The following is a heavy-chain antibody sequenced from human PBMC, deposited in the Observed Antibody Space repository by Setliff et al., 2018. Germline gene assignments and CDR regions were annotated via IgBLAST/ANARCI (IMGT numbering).Heavy chain of an antibody. J-gene: IGHJ5*01. Sequence: GSLRLSCAASGITFKNAWMTWVRQAPGEGLEWVGRIKSTTEDASTDLAAAVKGRFTMSRDDSKNTVYLQMSSLKSEDTAVYYCATGPRDNRNFLNWLGSWGQGTLVTVSS. CDR2: IKSTTEDAST. CDR3: ATGPRDNRNFLNWLGS. CDR1: GITFKNAW. V-gene: IGHV3-15*01. D-gene: IGHD3-9*01.